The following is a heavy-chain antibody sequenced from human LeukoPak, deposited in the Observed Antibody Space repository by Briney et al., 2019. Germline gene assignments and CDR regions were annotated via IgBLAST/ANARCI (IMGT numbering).Heavy chain of an antibody. Sequence: PSGTLSLTCTVSDDSISSYYWSWIRQPPGKGLEWIGYISYSGSTKFNPSLESRVTISLDTSKNQFSLKVTSVTAADTAVYYCARVGRGDHTWGSYSFDSWGQGSLVTVSS. CDR2: ISYSGST. V-gene: IGHV4-59*12. CDR3: ARVGRGDHTWGSYSFDS. D-gene: IGHD3-16*01. CDR1: DDSISSYY. J-gene: IGHJ4*02.